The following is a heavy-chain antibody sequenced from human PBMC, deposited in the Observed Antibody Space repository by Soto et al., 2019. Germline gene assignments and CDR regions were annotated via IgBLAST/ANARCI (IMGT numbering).Heavy chain of an antibody. J-gene: IGHJ1*01. CDR2: ISSSGSNI. CDR3: ARGPGDSSGQEYFQH. CDR1: GFTFSSYE. V-gene: IGHV3-48*03. D-gene: IGHD6-19*01. Sequence: EVQLVESGGGLVQPGGSLRLSCAASGFTFSSYEMNWVRQAPGKGLEWVSYISSSGSNIYYADSVKGRFTISRDNAKISLYLQMNSLRAEDTAVCYCARGPGDSSGQEYFQHWGQGTLVTVSS.